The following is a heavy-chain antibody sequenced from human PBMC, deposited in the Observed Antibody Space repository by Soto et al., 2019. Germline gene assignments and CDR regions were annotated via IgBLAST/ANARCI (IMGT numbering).Heavy chain of an antibody. J-gene: IGHJ6*02. CDR2: INPSGGST. CDR1: GYTFTSYY. D-gene: IGHD1-1*01. Sequence: ASVKVSCKTSGYTFTSYYMHWVRQAPGQGLEWMGIINPSGGSTSYAQKFQGRVTMTRDTSTSTVYMELSSLRSEDTAVYYCATFQLEMDYYYYGMDVWGQGTTVTVSS. V-gene: IGHV1-46*01. CDR3: ATFQLEMDYYYYGMDV.